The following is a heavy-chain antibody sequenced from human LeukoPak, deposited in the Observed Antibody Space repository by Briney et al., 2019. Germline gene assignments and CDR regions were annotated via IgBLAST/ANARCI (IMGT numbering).Heavy chain of an antibody. CDR2: FDPEDGET. Sequence: ASVKVSCKVSGYTLTELSMHWVRQAPGKGLEWMGGFDPEDGETIYAQKFQGRVTMTEDTSTDTAYMELSSLRSEDTAVYYCATIMVVTGTFDAFDIWGQGTMVTVSS. D-gene: IGHD4-23*01. CDR1: GYTLTELS. V-gene: IGHV1-24*01. J-gene: IGHJ3*02. CDR3: ATIMVVTGTFDAFDI.